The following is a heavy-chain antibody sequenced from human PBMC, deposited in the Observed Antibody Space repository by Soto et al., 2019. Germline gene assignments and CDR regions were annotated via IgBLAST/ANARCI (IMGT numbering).Heavy chain of an antibody. CDR1: GGTFSSYA. V-gene: IGHV1-69*01. CDR3: ARAPYQMTTVYQIDS. Sequence: QVQLVQSGAEVKKPGSSVKVSCKASGGTFSSYAISWVRQAPGQGLEWMGGIIPIFGTANFAQKFQGRVTITADESTSTAYMELSSLRSEDTAAYYCARAPYQMTTVYQIDSWGQGTLVTVSS. CDR2: IIPIFGTA. J-gene: IGHJ4*02. D-gene: IGHD4-17*01.